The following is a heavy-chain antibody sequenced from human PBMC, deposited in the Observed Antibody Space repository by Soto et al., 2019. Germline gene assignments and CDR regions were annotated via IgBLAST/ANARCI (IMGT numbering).Heavy chain of an antibody. CDR3: AKSRYSGYDWGVYYYYGMDV. Sequence: GGSLRLSCAASGFTFSSYAMSWVRQAPGKGLEWVSAISGSGGSTYYADSVKGRFTISRDNSKNTLYLQMNSLRAEDTAVYYCAKSRYSGYDWGVYYYYGMDVWGQGTTVTVSS. CDR2: ISGSGGST. J-gene: IGHJ6*02. D-gene: IGHD5-12*01. V-gene: IGHV3-23*01. CDR1: GFTFSSYA.